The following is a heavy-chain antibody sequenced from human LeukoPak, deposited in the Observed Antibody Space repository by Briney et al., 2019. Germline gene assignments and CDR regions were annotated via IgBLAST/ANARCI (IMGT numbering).Heavy chain of an antibody. V-gene: IGHV4-59*08. CDR1: GFTISSNF. J-gene: IGHJ6*02. CDR2: IYYSGST. Sequence: KTGGSLRLSCAASGFTISSNFMTWVRQPPGKGLEWIGYIYYSGSTNYNPSLKSRVTISVDTSKNQFSLKLSSVTAADTAVYYCARRDSYYGMDVWGQGTTVTVSS. CDR3: ARRDSYYGMDV.